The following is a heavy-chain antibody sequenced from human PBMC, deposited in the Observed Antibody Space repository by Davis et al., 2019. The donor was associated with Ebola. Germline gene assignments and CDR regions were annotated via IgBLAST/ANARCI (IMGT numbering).Heavy chain of an antibody. V-gene: IGHV3-23*01. CDR1: GFLFSSYP. Sequence: PSETLSLTCAASGFLFSSYPMSWVRQAPGRGLEWVSSISSSGDATFYADSVKGRIVMSRDNSNDTLYLRMNNLRAEDTAIYYCAKDLTSYYGSGDFFDYWGQGILVTVSS. CDR3: AKDLTSYYGSGDFFDY. J-gene: IGHJ4*02. CDR2: ISSSGDAT. D-gene: IGHD3-10*01.